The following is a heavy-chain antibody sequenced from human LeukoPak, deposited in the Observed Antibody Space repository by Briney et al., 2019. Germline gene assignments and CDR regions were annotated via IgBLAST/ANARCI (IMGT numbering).Heavy chain of an antibody. V-gene: IGHV3-23*01. D-gene: IGHD3-22*01. CDR1: GFTLSSYA. CDR3: AKDHRYAYYYDSSGYQQPDY. CDR2: ISGSGGST. J-gene: IGHJ4*02. Sequence: GGSLRLSCAASGFTLSSYAMSWVRQAPGKGLEWVSAISGSGGSTYYADSVKGRFTISRDNAKNSLYLQMNSLRAEDTAVYYCAKDHRYAYYYDSSGYQQPDYWGQGTLVTVSS.